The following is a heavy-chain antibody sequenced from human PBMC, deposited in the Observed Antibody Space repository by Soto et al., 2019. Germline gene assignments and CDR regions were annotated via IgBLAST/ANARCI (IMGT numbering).Heavy chain of an antibody. V-gene: IGHV3-53*01. CDR1: GFSVSSNY. J-gene: IGHJ5*02. CDR2: IYSGGST. Sequence: GGSLRLSCAASGFSVSSNYMSWVRQAPGKGLEWVSVIYSGGSTYYADSVKGRFTISRDNSKNTLYLQMNSLRAEDTAVYYCARKDYGNWFDPWGQGTLVTVSS. D-gene: IGHD4-17*01. CDR3: ARKDYGNWFDP.